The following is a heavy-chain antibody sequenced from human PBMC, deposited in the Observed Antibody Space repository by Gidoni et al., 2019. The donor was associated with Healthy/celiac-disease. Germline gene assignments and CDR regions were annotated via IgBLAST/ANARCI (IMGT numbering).Heavy chain of an antibody. CDR1: GFTFSSYW. CDR2: IKQDGSEK. V-gene: IGHV3-7*01. D-gene: IGHD3-10*01. CDR3: ARDLRYYYGSGSPNTKPRNRFDY. Sequence: EVQLVESGGGLVQPGGSLRLSCAASGFTFSSYWMSWVRQAPGKGLEWVANIKQDGSEKYYVDSVKGRFTISRDNAKNSLYLQMNSLRAEDTAVYYCARDLRYYYGSGSPNTKPRNRFDYWGQGTLVTVSS. J-gene: IGHJ4*02.